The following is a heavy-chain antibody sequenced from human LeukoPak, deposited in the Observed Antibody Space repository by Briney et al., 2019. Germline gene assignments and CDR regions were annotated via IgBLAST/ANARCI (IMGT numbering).Heavy chain of an antibody. Sequence: PSETLSLTCTVSGGSISSYYWSWIRQPPGKGLEWIGHIYYSGSTNYNPPLKSRVTISVDTSKNQFSLKLSSVTAADTAVYYCARGGGELSLNYWGQGTLVTVSS. CDR3: ARGGGELSLNY. V-gene: IGHV4-59*01. J-gene: IGHJ4*02. D-gene: IGHD3-16*02. CDR1: GGSISSYY. CDR2: IYYSGST.